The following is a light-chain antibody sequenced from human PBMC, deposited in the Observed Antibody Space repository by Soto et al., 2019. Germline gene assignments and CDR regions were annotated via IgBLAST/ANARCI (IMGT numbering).Light chain of an antibody. CDR3: GSHAGSSAV. J-gene: IGLJ2*01. CDR1: SRDVGAYNY. CDR2: DVN. V-gene: IGLV2-8*01. Sequence: QSVLTQPPSASGSPGQSVTISCTGTSRDVGAYNYVSWYQQHPGKAPKVIIYDVNKRPLGVPDRFSGSKSGITASLTVSGLQTEDEADYYCGSHAGSSAVFGGGTKLTVL.